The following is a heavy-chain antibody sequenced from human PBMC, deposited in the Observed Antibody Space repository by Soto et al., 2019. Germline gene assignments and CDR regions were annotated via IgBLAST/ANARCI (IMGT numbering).Heavy chain of an antibody. D-gene: IGHD2-2*01. V-gene: IGHV3-21*01. J-gene: IGHJ3*02. Sequence: LSLTCAASGFTFSGYSMNWVRQAPGKGLEWVSSISSSSSYIYYADSVKGRFTISRDNAKNSLYLQMNSLRAEDTAVYYCARVPRNDCSSTSCDAFDIWGQGSMVTVSS. CDR2: ISSSSSYI. CDR3: ARVPRNDCSSTSCDAFDI. CDR1: GFTFSGYS.